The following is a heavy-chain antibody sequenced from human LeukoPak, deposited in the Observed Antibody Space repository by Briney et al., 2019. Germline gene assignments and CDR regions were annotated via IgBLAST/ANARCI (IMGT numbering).Heavy chain of an antibody. J-gene: IGHJ4*02. CDR3: ARQRGYCSGGSCYGMFDY. CDR2: INHSGST. CDR1: GGSFSGYY. Sequence: SETLSLTCAVYGGSFSGYYWNWIRQPPGKGLEWIGEINHSGSTNYNPSLKSRVTISVDTSKNQFSLKLSSVTAADTAVYYCARQRGYCSGGSCYGMFDYWGQGTLVTVSS. V-gene: IGHV4-34*01. D-gene: IGHD2-15*01.